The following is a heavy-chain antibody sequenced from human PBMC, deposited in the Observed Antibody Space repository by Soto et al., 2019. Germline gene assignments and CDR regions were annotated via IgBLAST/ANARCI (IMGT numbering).Heavy chain of an antibody. J-gene: IGHJ4*02. Sequence: GGSLRLSCAASGFTVSSNYMSWVRQAPGKGLEWVSVIYSGGSTYYADSVKGRFTISRDISKNTLYLQMNSLRAEDTAVYYCARAVTDLLDYWGQGTLVTVSS. CDR2: IYSGGST. CDR3: ARAVTDLLDY. CDR1: GFTVSSNY. V-gene: IGHV3-66*01. D-gene: IGHD2-21*02.